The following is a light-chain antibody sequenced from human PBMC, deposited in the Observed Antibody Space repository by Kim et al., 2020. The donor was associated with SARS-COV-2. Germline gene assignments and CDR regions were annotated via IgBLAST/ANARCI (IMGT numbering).Light chain of an antibody. J-gene: IGLJ2*01. CDR3: QSYDSSNHVV. Sequence: VNIPNTRSTGVIARYYVQWDQQRPGSAPTTVIYEYNQVPPGLPDRFSGSIDSSSNSASLTISGLKTEDEADNYCQSYDSSNHVVFGGGTQLTVL. CDR1: TGVIARYY. V-gene: IGLV6-57*03. CDR2: EYN.